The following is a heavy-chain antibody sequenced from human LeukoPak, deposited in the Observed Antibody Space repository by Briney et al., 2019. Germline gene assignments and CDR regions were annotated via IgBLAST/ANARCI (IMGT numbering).Heavy chain of an antibody. CDR1: GFTVSSNY. V-gene: IGHV3-53*01. D-gene: IGHD5-18*01. J-gene: IGHJ4*02. CDR2: IYSGGST. Sequence: PGGSLRLSCAASGFTVSSNYMSWVRQAPGKGLEWVSVIYSGGSTYYADSVRGRFTIPRDNSKNTLYPQMNSLRAEDTAVYYCARVRSGYSFGYWGQGTLVTVSS. CDR3: ARVRSGYSFGY.